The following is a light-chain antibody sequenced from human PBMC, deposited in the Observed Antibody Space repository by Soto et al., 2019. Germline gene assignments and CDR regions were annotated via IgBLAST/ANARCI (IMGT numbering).Light chain of an antibody. V-gene: IGKV1-39*01. Sequence: DIQMTQSPSSLSASVGDRVTISCRASQSISNDLNWYQQQPGKAPTLLIYLASNLQSGVPSRFSGRGSGTDFTLTISSLQPDDFATYYCQQTYTTVYSFGQGTKL. CDR2: LAS. CDR1: QSISND. CDR3: QQTYTTVYS. J-gene: IGKJ2*03.